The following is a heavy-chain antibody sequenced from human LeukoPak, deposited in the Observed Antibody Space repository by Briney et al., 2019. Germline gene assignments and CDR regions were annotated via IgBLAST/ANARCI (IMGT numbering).Heavy chain of an antibody. CDR3: ARGDYDSSGYDALGY. D-gene: IGHD3-22*01. J-gene: IGHJ4*02. Sequence: GESLRLSCAASGFTVSSNYMSWVRQAPGKGLEWVSVIYSGGSTYYADSVKGRFTISRDNSKNTLYLQMNSLRAEDTAVYYCARGDYDSSGYDALGYWGQGTLVTVSS. CDR2: IYSGGST. CDR1: GFTVSSNY. V-gene: IGHV3-53*01.